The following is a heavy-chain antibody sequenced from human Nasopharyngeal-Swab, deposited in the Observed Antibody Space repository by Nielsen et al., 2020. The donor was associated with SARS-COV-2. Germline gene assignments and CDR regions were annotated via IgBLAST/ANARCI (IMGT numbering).Heavy chain of an antibody. CDR3: ATNGVIAAAGSFDY. V-gene: IGHV1-24*01. J-gene: IGHJ4*02. CDR1: SYTLSDLS. CDR2: FDPEDGET. Sequence: ASVMVSSYVSSYTLSDLSMHWVRQAPGKGLEWMGGFDPEDGETIYSQKFQGRVTMTEDTSTDTSYMELSSLRSEDTAVYYCATNGVIAAAGSFDYWGQGTLVTVSS. D-gene: IGHD6-13*01.